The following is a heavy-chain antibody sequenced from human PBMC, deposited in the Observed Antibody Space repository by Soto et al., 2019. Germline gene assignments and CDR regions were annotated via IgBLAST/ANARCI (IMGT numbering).Heavy chain of an antibody. D-gene: IGHD5-12*01. CDR3: ARERAAIDIINRVHLIGEFDP. CDR2: IYYSGST. CDR1: GGSISSGGYY. J-gene: IGHJ5*02. Sequence: QVQLQESGPGLVKPSQTLSLTCTVSGGSISSGGYYWSWIRQHPGKGLEWIGYIYYSGSTYYNPSLKSRVTISVDTSKNQFSLKLSSVTAADTAVYYCARERAAIDIINRVHLIGEFDPWGQGTLVTVSS. V-gene: IGHV4-31*03.